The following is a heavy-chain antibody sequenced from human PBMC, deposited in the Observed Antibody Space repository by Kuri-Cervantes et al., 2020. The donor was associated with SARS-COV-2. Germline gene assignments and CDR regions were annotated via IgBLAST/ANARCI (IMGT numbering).Heavy chain of an antibody. CDR2: INHSGNT. CDR1: VGSFSESY. D-gene: IGHD3-22*01. V-gene: IGHV4-34*01. J-gene: IGHJ4*02. CDR3: ARGKAEITMIVVVITSGSYCFDY. Sequence: SETLSLTCAVYVGSFSESYWTWIRQPPGKGLQWIGEINHSGNTNYNPSLKSRVTMSVDTSKNQFSLKLTSVTAADTAVYYCARGKAEITMIVVVITSGSYCFDYWGQGSLVTVSS.